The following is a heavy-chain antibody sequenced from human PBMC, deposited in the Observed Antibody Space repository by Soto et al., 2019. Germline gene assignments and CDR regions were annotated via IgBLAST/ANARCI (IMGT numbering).Heavy chain of an antibody. CDR2: INPNSGGT. J-gene: IGHJ3*02. CDR1: GYTFTGYY. CDR3: ARDGIAVAGFNAFDI. Sequence: ASVKVSCKASGYTFTGYYMHWVRQAPGQGLEWMGWINPNSGGTNYAQKFQGWVTMTRDTSISTAYMELSRLRSDDTAVYYCARDGIAVAGFNAFDIWGKGTMVPVSS. V-gene: IGHV1-2*04. D-gene: IGHD6-19*01.